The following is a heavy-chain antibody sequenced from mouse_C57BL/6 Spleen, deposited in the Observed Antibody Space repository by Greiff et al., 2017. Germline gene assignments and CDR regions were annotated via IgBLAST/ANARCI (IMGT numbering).Heavy chain of an antibody. CDR1: GYTFTSYG. J-gene: IGHJ3*01. CDR3: ASWGRDYSNCVTWFAY. D-gene: IGHD2-5*01. V-gene: IGHV1-81*01. Sequence: QVQLQQSGAELARPGASVKLSCKASGYTFTSYGISWVKQRPGQGLEWIGEIYPRSGNTNYNEKFKDKATLTADKSSSTAYMALRSLTCEDSAVYFGASWGRDYSNCVTWFAYWGQGTLLTVSA. CDR2: IYPRSGNT.